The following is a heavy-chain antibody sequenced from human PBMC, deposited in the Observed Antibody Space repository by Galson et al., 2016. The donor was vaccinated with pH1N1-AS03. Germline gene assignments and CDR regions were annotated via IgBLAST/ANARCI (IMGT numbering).Heavy chain of an antibody. CDR2: INPSGDNT. CDR3: ARGALVYVWGSYPLDY. D-gene: IGHD3-16*02. V-gene: IGHV1-46*01. Sequence: SVKVSCKASGYTFSSYGISWVRQAPGQGLEWMGIINPSGDNTTYAQKFQGRVTMPRDTSTSTVYMELSSLRSEDTAVYYCARGALVYVWGSYPLDYWGQGTLVTVSS. CDR1: GYTFSSYG. J-gene: IGHJ4*02.